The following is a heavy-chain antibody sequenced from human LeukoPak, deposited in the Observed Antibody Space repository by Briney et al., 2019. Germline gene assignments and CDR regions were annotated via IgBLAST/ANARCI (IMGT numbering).Heavy chain of an antibody. CDR3: ARGGALRYFEWFSAY. CDR1: RYNFTNYY. V-gene: IGHV1-46*01. D-gene: IGHD3-9*01. CDR2: MNPSGDTT. J-gene: IGHJ4*02. Sequence: ASVNVSCKPSRYNFTNYYMHGVRQAPGHRGEWMGVMNPSGDTTTYAEKFQGRVTMTRDTSTSTVYMELSSLRSGDTAVYYCARGGALRYFEWFSAYWGQGTLVTVSS.